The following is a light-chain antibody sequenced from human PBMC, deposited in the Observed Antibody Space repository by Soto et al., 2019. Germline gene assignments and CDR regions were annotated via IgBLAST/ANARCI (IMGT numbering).Light chain of an antibody. V-gene: IGKV3-15*01. CDR3: QQCHKRPCT. J-gene: IGKJ2*02. Sequence: IGITLLLPTVAESHRERATLSCRASQSVNSNLAWYQQKPGQAPRLLIYGASTRATGIPDRFSGSGSGTDFTLTISSLQPEDFAAYYCQQCHKRPCTFGQGTKV. CDR1: QSVNSN. CDR2: GAS.